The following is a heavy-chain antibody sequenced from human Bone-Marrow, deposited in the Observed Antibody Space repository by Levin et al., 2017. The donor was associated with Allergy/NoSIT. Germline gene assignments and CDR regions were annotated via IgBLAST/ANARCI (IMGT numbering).Heavy chain of an antibody. Sequence: SETLSLTCTVSGDSISTYSWNWLRQPPGKGLEWIGRIYYSGRTNYNPSLKSRVTISVDTSKSQFSLKLSSVTAADTAVYYCARGRIVGATRPFDYWGQGTLVTVSS. CDR2: IYYSGRT. CDR3: ARGRIVGATRPFDY. J-gene: IGHJ4*02. V-gene: IGHV4-59*12. D-gene: IGHD1-26*01. CDR1: GDSISTYS.